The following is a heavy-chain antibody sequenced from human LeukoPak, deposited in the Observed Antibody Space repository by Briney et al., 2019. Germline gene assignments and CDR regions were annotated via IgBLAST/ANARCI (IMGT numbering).Heavy chain of an antibody. J-gene: IGHJ5*02. CDR2: IIPIFGTA. CDR1: GGTFSSYA. CDR3: ARDRLLFEVHPGWFDP. Sequence: SVKVSCKASGGTFSSYAISWVRQAPGQGLEWMGGIIPIFGTANYAQKFQGRVTITADESTSTAYMELSSLRSEDTAVYYCARDRLLFEVHPGWFDPWGQGTLVTVSS. V-gene: IGHV1-69*13. D-gene: IGHD1-1*01.